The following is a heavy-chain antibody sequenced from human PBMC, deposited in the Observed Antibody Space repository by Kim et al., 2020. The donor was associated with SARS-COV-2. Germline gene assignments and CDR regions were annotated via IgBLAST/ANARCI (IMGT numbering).Heavy chain of an antibody. CDR1: LFTSRRHR. D-gene: IGHD5-12*01. V-gene: IGHV3-21*01. CDR2: ISSSSSYI. J-gene: IGHJ4*01. Sequence: SLRLSFSSSLFTSRRHRLNWVRQAPGKGLEWVSFISSSSSYIYYADSVKGRFTISRDNAKNTLFLQMNSLRAEDTAVYYCARGSRDSGYGERASFFD. CDR3: ARGSRDSGYGERASFFD.